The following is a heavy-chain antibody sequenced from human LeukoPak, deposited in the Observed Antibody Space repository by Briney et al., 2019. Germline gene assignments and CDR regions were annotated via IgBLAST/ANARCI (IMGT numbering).Heavy chain of an antibody. D-gene: IGHD3-16*01. CDR2: IYPGDSDT. CDR1: GYSFTSYW. CDR3: ARHWGSIPTSGFSGLWSFNYYYYMDV. J-gene: IGHJ6*03. V-gene: IGHV5-51*01. Sequence: GESLKISCKGSGYSFTSYWIGWVRQMPGKGLEWMGIIYPGDSDTRYSPSFRGQVTISADKSISTAYLQWSSLKASDTAMYYCARHWGSIPTSGFSGLWSFNYYYYMDVWGKGTTVTVSS.